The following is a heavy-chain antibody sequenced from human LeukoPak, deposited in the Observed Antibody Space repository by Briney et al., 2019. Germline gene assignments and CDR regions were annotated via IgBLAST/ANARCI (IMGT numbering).Heavy chain of an antibody. J-gene: IGHJ5*02. CDR1: GGTFSSYA. D-gene: IGHD2-21*02. CDR2: IIPIFGTA. V-gene: IGHV1-69*05. Sequence: SVKVSCKASGGTFSSYAISWVRQAPGQGLEWMGGIIPIFGTANYAQKLQGRVTMTTDTSTSTAYMELRSLRSDDTAVYYCARDLPCGDCYSNNWFDPWGQGTLVTVSS. CDR3: ARDLPCGDCYSNNWFDP.